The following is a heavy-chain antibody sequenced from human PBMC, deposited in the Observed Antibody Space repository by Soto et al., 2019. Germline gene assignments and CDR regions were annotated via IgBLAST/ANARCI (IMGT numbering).Heavy chain of an antibody. CDR1: GYTFTSYG. CDR2: ISAYNGNT. D-gene: IGHD3-10*01. CDR3: SSMVRGVTANDAFDI. Sequence: QVQLVQSGAEVKKPGASVKVSCKASGYTFTSYGISWVRQAPGQGLEWMGWISAYNGNTNYAQKLQGRVTMTTDTSTSTAYMELRSLRSDDTAVYYCSSMVRGVTANDAFDIWGQGTMVTVSS. V-gene: IGHV1-18*04. J-gene: IGHJ3*02.